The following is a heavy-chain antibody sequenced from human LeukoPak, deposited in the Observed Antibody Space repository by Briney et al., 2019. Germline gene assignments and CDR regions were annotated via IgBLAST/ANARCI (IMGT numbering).Heavy chain of an antibody. D-gene: IGHD6-13*01. CDR2: IRYDGSNK. Sequence: GGSLRLSCAASGFTFSSYGMHWVRQAPGKGLEWVAFIRYDGSNKYYADSVKGRFTISRDNSKKTLYLQMNSLRPEDTAVYYSARAAYSSTWYSRYFDLWGRGTLVTVSS. J-gene: IGHJ2*01. CDR3: ARAAYSSTWYSRYFDL. CDR1: GFTFSSYG. V-gene: IGHV3-30*02.